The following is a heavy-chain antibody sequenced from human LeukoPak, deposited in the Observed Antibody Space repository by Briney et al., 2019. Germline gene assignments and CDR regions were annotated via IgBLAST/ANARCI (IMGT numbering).Heavy chain of an antibody. CDR2: ISYRTSHI. V-gene: IGHV3-21*01. CDR3: GRAFPPLRTAAAGDY. Sequence: GGSLRRSCTASGFTFSDCDMNWLRQAPGKGLEWVSSISYRTSHIYYADSVKGRFTISRDNAKNSLYLQMDSLRAEDTAVYFCGRAFPPLRTAAAGDYWGQGTLVTVSS. D-gene: IGHD6-13*01. CDR1: GFTFSDCD. J-gene: IGHJ4*02.